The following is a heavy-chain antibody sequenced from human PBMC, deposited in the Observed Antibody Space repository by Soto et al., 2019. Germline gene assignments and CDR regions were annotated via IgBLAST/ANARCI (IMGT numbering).Heavy chain of an antibody. Sequence: ASVKVSCKASGYTFTKYGINWVRQAPGQGLEWMGWISADNGNTKYSQKLQGRVTMTTDTSTSTAYMELRSLRSDDTAMYYCARDPVVVSTARARWFDPWGQGTLVTVSS. CDR3: ARDPVVVSTARARWFDP. CDR2: ISADNGNT. V-gene: IGHV1-18*01. D-gene: IGHD2-2*01. CDR1: GYTFTKYG. J-gene: IGHJ5*02.